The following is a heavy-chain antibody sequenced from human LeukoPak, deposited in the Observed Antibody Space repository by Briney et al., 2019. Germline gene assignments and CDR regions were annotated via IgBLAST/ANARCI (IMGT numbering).Heavy chain of an antibody. V-gene: IGHV1-2*02. CDR3: ARARGAGTGVFDY. J-gene: IGHJ4*02. Sequence: ASVKVSCKASGYAFIGYYMHWVRQAPGQGLAWMGWINPNSGGTNYAQKFQGRVTMTRDRSISTAYMELSRLRSDDTAVYYCARARGAGTGVFDYWGQGTLVTVSS. CDR2: INPNSGGT. CDR1: GYAFIGYY. D-gene: IGHD6-13*01.